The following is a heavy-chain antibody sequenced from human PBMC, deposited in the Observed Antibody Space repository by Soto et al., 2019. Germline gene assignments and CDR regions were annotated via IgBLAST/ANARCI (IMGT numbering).Heavy chain of an antibody. Sequence: PGGSRRLSCAASGFTFSTLAMTWVRQAPGKGLEWVSSVLASGTGTYYADSVKGRFTISRDNSKNTVYLQMNSLSAEDTALYYYHRDLHAYPTRRSSDL. J-gene: IGHJ2*01. D-gene: IGHD1-1*01. CDR3: HRDLHAYPTRRSSDL. V-gene: IGHV3-23*01. CDR1: GFTFSTLA. CDR2: VLASGTGT.